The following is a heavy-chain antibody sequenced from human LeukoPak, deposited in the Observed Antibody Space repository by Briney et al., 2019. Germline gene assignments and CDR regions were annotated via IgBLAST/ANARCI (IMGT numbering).Heavy chain of an antibody. D-gene: IGHD3-10*01. CDR2: IHYSGST. CDR3: ARLISGVGYFDY. V-gene: IGHV4-59*08. J-gene: IGHJ4*02. Sequence: SETLSLTCTVSNGSISGYYWSWIRQPPGRALEWIGYIHYSGSTNYNPSLKSRVTISVDTSKNHFSLKLSSVTAADTAVYYCARLISGVGYFDYWGQGTLVTVSS. CDR1: NGSISGYY.